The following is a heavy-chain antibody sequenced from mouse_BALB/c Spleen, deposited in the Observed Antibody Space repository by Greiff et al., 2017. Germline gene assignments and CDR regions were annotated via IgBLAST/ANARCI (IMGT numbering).Heavy chain of an antibody. CDR3: ARKGGNSNAMDY. CDR1: GYTFTSYY. CDR2: IYTGGGYT. Sequence: QVQLKESGPELVKPGASVKMSCKASGYTFTSYYIHWVKQRPGHGLEWIGDIYTGGGYTNYNEKFKGKATLTADTSSSTAYMQLSSLTSEDSAVYFCARKGGNSNAMDYWGEGTSVTVSS. V-gene: IGHV1-66*01. J-gene: IGHJ4*01.